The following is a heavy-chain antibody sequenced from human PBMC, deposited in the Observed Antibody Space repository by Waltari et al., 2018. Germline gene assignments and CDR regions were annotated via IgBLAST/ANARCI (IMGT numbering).Heavy chain of an antibody. V-gene: IGHV3-23*01. J-gene: IGHJ4*02. CDR2: ITNSGDNA. D-gene: IGHD3-3*02. CDR1: GFTFSTYA. CDR3: AKDLSHFWSGYYRYFDS. Sequence: EVQLLESGGNLVHPGGSLRLSCAASGFTFSTYALTWVRQAPGKGLEWVSTITNSGDNAYYVDSVKGRFTISRDNAKNTLFLQMDSLGAEDTAVYYCAKDLSHFWSGYYRYFDSWGQGTLVTVSS.